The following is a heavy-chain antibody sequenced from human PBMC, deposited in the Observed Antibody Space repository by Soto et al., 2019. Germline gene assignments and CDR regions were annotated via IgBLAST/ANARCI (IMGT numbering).Heavy chain of an antibody. V-gene: IGHV3-21*01. CDR2: ISSSSSYI. Sequence: GGSLRLSCAASGFTFSSYSMNWVRQAPGKGLEWVSSISSSSSYIYYADSVKGRFTISRDNAKNSLYLQMNSLRAEDTAVYYCARDAPDYDFWSGYYPGYWGQGTLVTVSS. CDR1: GFTFSSYS. D-gene: IGHD3-3*01. J-gene: IGHJ4*02. CDR3: ARDAPDYDFWSGYYPGY.